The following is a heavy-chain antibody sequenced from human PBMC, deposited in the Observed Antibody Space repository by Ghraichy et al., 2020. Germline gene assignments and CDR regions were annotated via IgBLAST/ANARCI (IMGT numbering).Heavy chain of an antibody. Sequence: SETLSLTCTVSGGSISSYYWSWIRQPPGKGLEWIAYIYYSGSTKYNPSLKSRVTISVDTSKNQFSLKLSSVTAADTAVYYCARHSRDCTNGVCPYYFAYWCQGTLVTVSS. CDR3: ARHSRDCTNGVCPYYFAY. CDR1: GGSISSYY. V-gene: IGHV4-59*08. J-gene: IGHJ4*02. CDR2: IYYSGST. D-gene: IGHD2-8*01.